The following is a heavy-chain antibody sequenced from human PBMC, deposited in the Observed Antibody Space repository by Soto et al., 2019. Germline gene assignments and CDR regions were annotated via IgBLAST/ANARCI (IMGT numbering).Heavy chain of an antibody. V-gene: IGHV3-33*01. CDR1: GFTFSSYG. J-gene: IGHJ3*02. Sequence: QVQLVESGGGVVQPGRSLRLSCAASGFTFSSYGMHRVRQAPGKGLEWVAVIWYDGSNKYYADSVKGRFTISRDNSKNTLYLQMNSLRAEDTAVYYCARDSTYFDIWGQGTMVTVSS. CDR3: ARDSTYFDI. CDR2: IWYDGSNK.